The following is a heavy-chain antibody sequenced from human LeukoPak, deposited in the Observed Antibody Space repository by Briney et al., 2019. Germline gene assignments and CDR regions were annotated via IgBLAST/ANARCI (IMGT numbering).Heavy chain of an antibody. CDR3: TRESGSYHGNDY. V-gene: IGHV1-2*06. CDR1: GYTFTGYY. CDR2: INPSNGAT. J-gene: IGHJ4*02. Sequence: ASVKVSCKASGYTFTGYYMHWVRQAPGQGLEWMGRINPSNGATNYAQKFQGRVTITGDTSISTAYMELSSLRSDDTAVYHCTRESGSYHGNDYWGQGTLVTVSS. D-gene: IGHD1-26*01.